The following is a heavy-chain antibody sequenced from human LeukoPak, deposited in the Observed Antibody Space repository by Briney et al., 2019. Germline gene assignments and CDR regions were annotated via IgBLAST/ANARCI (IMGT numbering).Heavy chain of an antibody. Sequence: ASVKVSCKASGYTFTGYYMHWVRQAPGQGLEWMGWINPNSGGTNYAQKFQGRVTMTRDTSISTAYMELSRLRSDDTAVYYCARDPYYYDSSGYPGYWGQGTLVTVSS. CDR2: INPNSGGT. CDR1: GYTFTGYY. J-gene: IGHJ4*02. V-gene: IGHV1-2*02. CDR3: ARDPYYYDSSGYPGY. D-gene: IGHD3-22*01.